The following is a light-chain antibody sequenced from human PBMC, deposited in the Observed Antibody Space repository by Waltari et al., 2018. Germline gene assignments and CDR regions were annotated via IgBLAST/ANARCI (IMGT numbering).Light chain of an antibody. Sequence: EIVLTQSPTTLSLSPGERATLSCRASQSVSSYFAWYQQKPGQAPRLLIYDAYNRATGIPSRFSGSGSGTDFTLTITSLEPEDFAVYYCQHRSDWPLTFGGGTKVEIK. CDR1: QSVSSY. CDR2: DAY. V-gene: IGKV3-11*01. CDR3: QHRSDWPLT. J-gene: IGKJ4*01.